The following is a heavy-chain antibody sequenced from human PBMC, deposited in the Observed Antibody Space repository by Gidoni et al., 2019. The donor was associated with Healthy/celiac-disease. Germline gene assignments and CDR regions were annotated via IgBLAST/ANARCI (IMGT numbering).Heavy chain of an antibody. Sequence: QVQLVQSRAAAKTPGSSVTVSCKASGGTFSSYAISWVRQAPGQGLEWMGGIIPIFGTANYAQKFQGRVTITADESTSTAYMELSSLRSEDTAVYYCARLSGYGDYADYWGQGTLVTVSS. V-gene: IGHV1-69*01. CDR1: GGTFSSYA. J-gene: IGHJ4*02. D-gene: IGHD4-17*01. CDR3: ARLSGYGDYADY. CDR2: IIPIFGTA.